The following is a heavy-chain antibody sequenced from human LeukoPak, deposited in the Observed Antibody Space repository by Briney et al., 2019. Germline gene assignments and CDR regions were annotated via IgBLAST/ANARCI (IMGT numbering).Heavy chain of an antibody. Sequence: PGGSLRLSCAASGFSFSGYWMQWVRQAPGKGLVWISRITSDGSGTDYADSVKGRFTISRDNAKNTLYLQMNSLRAEDTAVYYCARPFKYNRGYDWGGDYWGQGTLVTVSS. J-gene: IGHJ4*02. CDR2: ITSDGSGT. D-gene: IGHD5-12*01. CDR1: GFSFSGYW. CDR3: ARPFKYNRGYDWGGDY. V-gene: IGHV3-74*01.